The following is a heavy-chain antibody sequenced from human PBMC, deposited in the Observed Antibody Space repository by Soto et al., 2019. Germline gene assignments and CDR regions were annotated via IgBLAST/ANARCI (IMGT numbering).Heavy chain of an antibody. V-gene: IGHV3-23*01. CDR3: AKDSGYYDSSGYYDAFDI. J-gene: IGHJ3*02. Sequence: GSLRLSCAASGFTFSSYAMSWVRQAPGKGLEWVSAISGSGGSTYYADSVKGRFTISRDNSKNTLYLQMNSLRAEDTAVYYCAKDSGYYDSSGYYDAFDIWGQGTMVTVSS. D-gene: IGHD3-22*01. CDR2: ISGSGGST. CDR1: GFTFSSYA.